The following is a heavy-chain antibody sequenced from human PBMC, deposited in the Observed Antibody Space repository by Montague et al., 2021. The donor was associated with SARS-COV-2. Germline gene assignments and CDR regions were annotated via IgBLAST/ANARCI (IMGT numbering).Heavy chain of an antibody. CDR3: ARGADYDFWSGYLRYKWFDP. D-gene: IGHD3-3*01. CDR1: GGSLSGYY. CDR2: INHSGNT. J-gene: IGHJ5*02. Sequence: SETLSLTCAVYGGSLSGYYWAWIRQTPGKGLEWIGEINHSGNTNYNPPLKSRLTISVDTSKKQFSLKLSSVTTAGTAVYYCARGADYDFWSGYLRYKWFDPWGLGTPVTVSS. V-gene: IGHV4-34*01.